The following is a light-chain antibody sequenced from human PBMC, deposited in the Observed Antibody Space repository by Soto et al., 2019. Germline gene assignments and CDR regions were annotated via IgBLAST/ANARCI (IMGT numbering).Light chain of an antibody. CDR3: QEYTPSFTWT. J-gene: IGKJ1*01. CDR1: QSISSW. Sequence: DIQMTQYPSTLSASVGDRVTITCRASQSISSWLAWYQQKPGKAPKLLIYAASTLQSGVPSRFSGSGSGTEFTLTISSLQPDDFATYYCQEYTPSFTWTFGQGTKVDIK. V-gene: IGKV1-5*01. CDR2: AAS.